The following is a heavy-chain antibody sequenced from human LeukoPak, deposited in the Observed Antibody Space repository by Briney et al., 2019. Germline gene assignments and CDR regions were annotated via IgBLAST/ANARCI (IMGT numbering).Heavy chain of an antibody. J-gene: IGHJ4*02. CDR2: ISSSGTTI. Sequence: PGGSLRLSCAASGFTFSSYEMNWVRQAPGKGLEWVSYISSSGTTIYYADVQGRFTISRDNAKNSLYLHMNSLRAEDTAVYYCARALPSSRYYFDYWGQGTLVTVSS. V-gene: IGHV3-48*03. CDR1: GFTFSSYE. D-gene: IGHD6-13*01. CDR3: ARALPSSRYYFDY.